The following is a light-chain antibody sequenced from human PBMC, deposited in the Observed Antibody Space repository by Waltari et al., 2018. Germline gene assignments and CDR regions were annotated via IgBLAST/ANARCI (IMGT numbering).Light chain of an antibody. J-gene: IGLJ2*01. CDR1: SSDVGGYNY. Sequence: QSALTQPASVSGSPGQSIAISCTGTSSDVGGYNYVSWYQQHPGKAPKVMIYEVSSRPSGVSTRFSGSKSGNTASLTISGLQAEDEADYYCSSYTGSSSVVFGGGTKVTVL. CDR2: EVS. CDR3: SSYTGSSSVV. V-gene: IGLV2-14*01.